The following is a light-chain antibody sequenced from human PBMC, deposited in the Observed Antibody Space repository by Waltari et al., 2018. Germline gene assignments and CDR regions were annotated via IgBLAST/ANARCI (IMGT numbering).Light chain of an antibody. CDR3: QSTDSSGDFVV. CDR1: ALPTAF. Sequence: SYELTQPPSVSVSPGQTARITCSVDALPTAFTSRYQQKPGQAPLLLMYRDTERTSVIPERFSGSTSGTIVTLTITGVQAEDEADYYCQSTDSSGDFVVFGGGTRLTVL. J-gene: IGLJ2*01. CDR2: RDT. V-gene: IGLV3-25*03.